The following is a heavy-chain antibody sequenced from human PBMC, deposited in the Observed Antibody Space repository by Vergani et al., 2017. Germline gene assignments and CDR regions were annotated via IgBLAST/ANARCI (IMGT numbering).Heavy chain of an antibody. CDR2: ISGSGGNT. Sequence: EMQLLESGGGLVQPGGSLRLSCAASGFTFSDYAMNWGRQAPGKGLEWGSSISGSGGNTYYADSVKGRFTISRDNSKNVLSLQMNSLRAEDTAVYYCAKQGCTSATCYTNFWGQGTLVTVSS. D-gene: IGHD2-2*02. J-gene: IGHJ4*02. CDR1: GFTFSDYA. V-gene: IGHV3-23*01. CDR3: AKQGCTSATCYTNF.